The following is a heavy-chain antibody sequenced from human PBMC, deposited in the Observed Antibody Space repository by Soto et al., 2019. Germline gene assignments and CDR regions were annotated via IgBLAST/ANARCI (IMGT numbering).Heavy chain of an antibody. D-gene: IGHD5-18*01. CDR2: ISYDGSNK. CDR1: GFTFSSYA. CDR3: ARGSGGYLSYDNYYYGMDV. J-gene: IGHJ6*02. V-gene: IGHV3-30-3*01. Sequence: GGSLRLSCAASGFTFSSYAMHWVRQAPGKGLEWVAVISYDGSNKYYADSVKGRFTISRDNSKNTLYLQMNSLRAEDTAVYSCARGSGGYLSYDNYYYGMDVWGQGTTVTVSS.